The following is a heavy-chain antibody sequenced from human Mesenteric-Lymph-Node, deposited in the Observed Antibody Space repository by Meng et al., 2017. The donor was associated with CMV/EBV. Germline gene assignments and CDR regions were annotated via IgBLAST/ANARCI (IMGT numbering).Heavy chain of an antibody. CDR1: GYTFAAYY. D-gene: IGHD2-2*01. CDR2: INPNSGGT. Sequence: ASVKVSCKASGYTFAAYYMHWVRQAPGQGLEWMGWINPNSGGTNYAQKFQGRVTMTRDTSISTAYMELSRLRSDDTAVYYCARGYCSSTSCPPDAFDIWGQGTMVTVSS. CDR3: ARGYCSSTSCPPDAFDI. V-gene: IGHV1-2*02. J-gene: IGHJ3*02.